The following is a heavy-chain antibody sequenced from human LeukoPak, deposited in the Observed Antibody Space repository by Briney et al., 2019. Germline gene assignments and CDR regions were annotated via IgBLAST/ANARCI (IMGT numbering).Heavy chain of an antibody. CDR2: ISSSGTTI. J-gene: IGHJ4*02. CDR3: ARIMVRGVIIDY. Sequence: PGGSLRLSCAASGFTFSSYSMNWVRQAPGKGLEWVSYISSSGTTIYYADSVKGRFTISRDNAKNSLYLQMNSLRAEDTAVYYCARIMVRGVIIDYWGQGTLVTVSS. V-gene: IGHV3-48*01. CDR1: GFTFSSYS. D-gene: IGHD3-10*01.